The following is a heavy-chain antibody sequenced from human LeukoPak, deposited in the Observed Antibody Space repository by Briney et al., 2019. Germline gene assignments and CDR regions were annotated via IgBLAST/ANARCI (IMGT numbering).Heavy chain of an antibody. Sequence: PSETLSLTCAVYGGSFSGYYWSWIRQPPGKGLDWIGEINHSGSTNYNPSLKSRVTISVDTSKNQFSLKLSSVTAADTAVYYCAIKPRWLVMYYFDYWGQGTLVTVSS. CDR3: AIKPRWLVMYYFDY. CDR1: GGSFSGYY. D-gene: IGHD6-19*01. CDR2: INHSGST. V-gene: IGHV4-34*01. J-gene: IGHJ4*02.